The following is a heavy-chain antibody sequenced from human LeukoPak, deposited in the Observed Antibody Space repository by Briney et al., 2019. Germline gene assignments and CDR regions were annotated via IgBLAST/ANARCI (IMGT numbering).Heavy chain of an antibody. CDR2: IWFDESNK. V-gene: IGHV3-33*01. D-gene: IGHD5-24*01. Sequence: AGGSLRLSCVASGFTFSDYVMHWVRQAPGKGLEWVAVIWFDESNKYYADSVKGRFTISRDNSKNTLYPQMNSLRVEDTAVYYCARDFGGDSYNSWGQGTLVTVSS. CDR3: ARDFGGDSYNS. CDR1: GFTFSDYV. J-gene: IGHJ4*02.